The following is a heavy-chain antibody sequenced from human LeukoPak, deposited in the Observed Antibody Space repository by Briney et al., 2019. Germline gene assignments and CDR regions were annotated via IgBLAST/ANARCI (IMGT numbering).Heavy chain of an antibody. Sequence: SETLSLTCTVSGYSISSGYYWGWIRQPPGKGLEWIGSIYHSGRTYYNPSLKSRVTISVDTSKNQFSLKLSSVTAADTAVYYCARRLRSSSWYNHARRHGEDWFDPWGQGTLVTVSS. V-gene: IGHV4-38-2*02. D-gene: IGHD6-13*01. CDR3: ARRLRSSSWYNHARRHGEDWFDP. J-gene: IGHJ5*02. CDR1: GYSISSGYY. CDR2: IYHSGRT.